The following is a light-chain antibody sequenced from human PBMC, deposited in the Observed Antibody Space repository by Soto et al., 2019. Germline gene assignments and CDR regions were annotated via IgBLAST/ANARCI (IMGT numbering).Light chain of an antibody. J-gene: IGKJ4*01. CDR1: QSVSSSY. CDR3: QQYGSSPALT. V-gene: IGKV3-20*01. CDR2: GAS. Sequence: EIVLTQSPGTLSLSPGERATLSCRASQSVSSSYLAWYQQKPGQAPRLLIYGASSSATGIPDRFSGSGSGTDFTLTISRLEPEDFAVDYCQQYGSSPALTFGGGTKVEIK.